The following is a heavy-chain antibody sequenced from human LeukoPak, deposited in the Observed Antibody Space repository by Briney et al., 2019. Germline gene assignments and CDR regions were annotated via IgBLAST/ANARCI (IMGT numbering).Heavy chain of an antibody. CDR1: GFTFSSYW. D-gene: IGHD6-19*01. CDR2: IKQDGSER. V-gene: IGHV3-7*03. Sequence: QPGGSLSLSCAASGFTFSSYWMTWVRPAPGKGLEWVANIKQDGSERNYVDSVKGRFTISRDNAKNSLYLQMNTLRDEDTAVYYCATGAGCGYWGQGTLVTVSS. CDR3: ATGAGCGY. J-gene: IGHJ4*02.